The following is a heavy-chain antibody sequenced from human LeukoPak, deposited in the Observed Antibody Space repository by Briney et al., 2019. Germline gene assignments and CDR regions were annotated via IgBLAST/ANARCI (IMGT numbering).Heavy chain of an antibody. D-gene: IGHD1-7*01. Sequence: GGSLRLSCAASGFTFSSYGMHWVRQAPGKGLEWVAVISYDGSNKYYADSVKGRFTISRDNSKNTLFLQMNSLRAEETAVYYCAKNVAGTYFDYWGQGTLVTVSS. CDR2: ISYDGSNK. J-gene: IGHJ4*02. CDR3: AKNVAGTYFDY. CDR1: GFTFSSYG. V-gene: IGHV3-30*18.